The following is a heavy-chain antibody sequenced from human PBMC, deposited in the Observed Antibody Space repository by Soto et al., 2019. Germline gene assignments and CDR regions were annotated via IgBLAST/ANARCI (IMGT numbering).Heavy chain of an antibody. CDR2: IYYSGST. CDR3: ARAGTYSGYEYYYGMDV. Sequence: SETLSLTCTVSGGSISSGDYYWSWIRQPPGKGLEWIGYIYYSGSTYYNPSLKSRVTISVDASKNQFSLKLSSVTAADTAVYYCARAGTYSGYEYYYGMDVWGQGTTVTVSS. CDR1: GGSISSGDYY. D-gene: IGHD5-12*01. J-gene: IGHJ6*02. V-gene: IGHV4-30-4*01.